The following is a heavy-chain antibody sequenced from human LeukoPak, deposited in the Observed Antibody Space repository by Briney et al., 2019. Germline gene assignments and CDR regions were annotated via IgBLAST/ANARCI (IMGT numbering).Heavy chain of an antibody. CDR2: INPNSGGT. Sequence: ASVKVSCKASGYTFTGYYMHWVRQAPGQGLEWMGWINPNSGGTNYAQKFQGRVTMTRDTSISTAYMELSRLRSDDTAVYYCARRVTIFGFYYYYYMDVWGKGTTVTVSS. J-gene: IGHJ6*03. V-gene: IGHV1-2*02. CDR3: ARRVTIFGFYYYYYMDV. D-gene: IGHD3-3*01. CDR1: GYTFTGYY.